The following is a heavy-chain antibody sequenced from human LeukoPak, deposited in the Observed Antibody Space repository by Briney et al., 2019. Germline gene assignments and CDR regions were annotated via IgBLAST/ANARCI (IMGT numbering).Heavy chain of an antibody. D-gene: IGHD2-2*01. V-gene: IGHV3-23*01. Sequence: GGSLRLSCAASGFTFSSYAMSWVRQAPGKGLEWVSAISGSGGSTYYADSVKGRFTISRDNSKNTLFLQMDSLRAEDTAVYYCARGGYCSSSRCYPDYYYYMDVWGKGTTVTVSS. CDR1: GFTFSSYA. CDR3: ARGGYCSSSRCYPDYYYYMDV. CDR2: ISGSGGST. J-gene: IGHJ6*03.